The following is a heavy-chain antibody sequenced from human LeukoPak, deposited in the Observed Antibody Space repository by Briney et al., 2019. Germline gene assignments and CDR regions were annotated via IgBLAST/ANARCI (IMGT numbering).Heavy chain of an antibody. D-gene: IGHD5-18*01. CDR3: ARELTGSYGYWYYYYGMDV. V-gene: IGHV1-8*01. Sequence: ASVKVSCKASGYTFTSYDINWVRQATGQGLEWMGWMNPNSGNTGYAQKSQGRVTMTRNTSISTAYMELSSLRSEDTAVYYCARELTGSYGYWYYYYGMDVWGQGTTVTVSS. CDR2: MNPNSGNT. CDR1: GYTFTSYD. J-gene: IGHJ6*02.